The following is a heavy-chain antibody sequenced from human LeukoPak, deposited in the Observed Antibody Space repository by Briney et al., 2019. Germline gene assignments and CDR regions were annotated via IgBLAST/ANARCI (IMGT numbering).Heavy chain of an antibody. Sequence: PSETLSLTCTVSGYSISSGYYWGWIRQPPGKGLEWIGSIYHSGSTYYNPSLKSRVTISVDTSKNQFSLKLSSVTAADTAVYYCAREVRFLESNWFDPWGQGTLVTVSS. CDR2: IYHSGST. CDR1: GYSISSGYY. CDR3: AREVRFLESNWFDP. V-gene: IGHV4-38-2*02. D-gene: IGHD3-3*01. J-gene: IGHJ5*02.